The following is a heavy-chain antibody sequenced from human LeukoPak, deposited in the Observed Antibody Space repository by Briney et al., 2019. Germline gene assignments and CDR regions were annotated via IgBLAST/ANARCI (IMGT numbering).Heavy chain of an antibody. CDR1: GFTFSDYY. V-gene: IGHV3-11*01. D-gene: IGHD6-13*01. J-gene: IGHJ5*02. Sequence: TGGSLRLSCAASGFTFSDYYMSWIRQAPGKGLEWVSYISSSGSTIYYADSVKGRFTISRDNAKKSLYLQMNSLRAEDTALYHCARARSSSWYDWFDPWGQGTLVTVSS. CDR2: ISSSGSTI. CDR3: ARARSSSWYDWFDP.